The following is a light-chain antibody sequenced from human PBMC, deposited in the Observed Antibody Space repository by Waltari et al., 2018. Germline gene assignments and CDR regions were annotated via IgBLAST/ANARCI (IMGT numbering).Light chain of an antibody. CDR2: DAS. Sequence: DIGLTQSPATLSLSPGERATLSCRAGQSVSGYLAWYQQKPGQAPRLLIYDASHRATGIPARFSGSGSGTDFTLTISSLEPEDFAVYYCQQRSSWPFTFGQGTRLEIK. V-gene: IGKV3-11*01. CDR1: QSVSGY. J-gene: IGKJ5*01. CDR3: QQRSSWPFT.